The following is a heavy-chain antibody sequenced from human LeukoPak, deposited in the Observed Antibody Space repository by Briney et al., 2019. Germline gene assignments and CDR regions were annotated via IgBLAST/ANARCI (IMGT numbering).Heavy chain of an antibody. CDR2: ISGSGGST. Sequence: QSGGSLRLSCAASGFPFSTIWMNWVRQAPGKGLEWVSAISGSGGSTYYADSVKGRFTISRDNSKNTLYLQMNSLRAEDTAVYYCAKPSLGVLRFLEWLHSDYWGQGTLVTVSS. J-gene: IGHJ4*02. D-gene: IGHD3-3*01. CDR1: GFPFSTIW. V-gene: IGHV3-23*01. CDR3: AKPSLGVLRFLEWLHSDY.